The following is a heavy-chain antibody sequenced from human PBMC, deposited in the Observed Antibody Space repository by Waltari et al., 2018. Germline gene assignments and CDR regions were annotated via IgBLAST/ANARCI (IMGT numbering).Heavy chain of an antibody. CDR1: GFRFGDYG. V-gene: IGHV3-49*04. CDR3: SRSMTVSGAKYYFDS. J-gene: IGHJ4*02. D-gene: IGHD3-22*01. CDR2: GVSKTYGGTR. Sequence: EVQLVESGGGLVQPGRSLRLSCTASGFRFGDYGMTWVRQAPGKGLEWVGMGVSKTYGGTREFAAAVKGRFTISRDDSKSIAFLDMNSLETEDTAVYYCSRSMTVSGAKYYFDSWGQGTLVTVSS.